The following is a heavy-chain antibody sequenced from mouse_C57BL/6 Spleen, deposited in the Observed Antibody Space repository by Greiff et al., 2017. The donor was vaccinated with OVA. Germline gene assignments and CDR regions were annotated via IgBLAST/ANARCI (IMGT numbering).Heavy chain of an antibody. J-gene: IGHJ2*01. CDR3: THLITTVDYFDY. CDR1: GYTFTDYE. D-gene: IGHD1-1*01. V-gene: IGHV1-15*01. Sequence: VQLQQSGAELVRPGASVTLSCKASGYTFTDYEMHWVKQTPVHGLEWIGAIDPETGGTAYNQKFKGKAILTADKSSSTAYMELRSLTSEDSAVYYCTHLITTVDYFDYWGQGTTLTVSS. CDR2: IDPETGGT.